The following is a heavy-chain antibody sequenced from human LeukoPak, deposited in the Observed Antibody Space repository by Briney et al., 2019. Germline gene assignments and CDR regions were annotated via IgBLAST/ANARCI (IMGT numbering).Heavy chain of an antibody. CDR2: ISSSSSYI. CDR1: GFTVSSNY. CDR3: ARSSSWYYFDY. Sequence: GGSLRLSCAASGFTVSSNYMSWVRQAPGKGLEWVSSISSSSSYIYYADSVKGRFTISRDNAKNSLYLQMNSLRAEDTAVYYCARSSSWYYFDYWGQGTLVTVSS. V-gene: IGHV3-21*01. D-gene: IGHD6-13*01. J-gene: IGHJ4*02.